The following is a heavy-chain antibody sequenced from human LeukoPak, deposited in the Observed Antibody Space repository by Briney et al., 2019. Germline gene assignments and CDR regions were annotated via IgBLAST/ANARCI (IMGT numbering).Heavy chain of an antibody. CDR2: ISGTGLTI. J-gene: IGHJ4*02. CDR3: ARDSLTMIVGRQKRGLDY. CDR1: GFTFSDYY. D-gene: IGHD3-22*01. V-gene: IGHV3-11*04. Sequence: GGSLRLSCAASGFTFSDYYMSWIRQAPGKGLEWVSYISGTGLTIYYADSVKGRFTISRDNAKNSLYLQMNSLRAEDTAVYYCARDSLTMIVGRQKRGLDYWGQGTLVTVSS.